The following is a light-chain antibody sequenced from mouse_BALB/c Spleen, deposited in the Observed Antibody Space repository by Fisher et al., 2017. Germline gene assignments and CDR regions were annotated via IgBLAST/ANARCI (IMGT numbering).Light chain of an antibody. V-gene: IGKV4-55*01. J-gene: IGKJ1*01. CDR3: QQWSSSPPT. CDR2: DTS. Sequence: IVLTQSTAIMSASPGEKVTMTCSASSSVSYMYWYQQKPGSSPRLLIYDTSNLASGVPVRFSGSGSGTSYSLTISRMEAEDAATYYCQQWSSSPPTFGGGTKLEIK. CDR1: SSVSY.